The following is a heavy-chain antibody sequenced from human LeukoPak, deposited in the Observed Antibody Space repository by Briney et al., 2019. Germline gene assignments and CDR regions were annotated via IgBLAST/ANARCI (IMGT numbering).Heavy chain of an antibody. J-gene: IGHJ5*02. V-gene: IGHV1-46*01. Sequence: GASVKVSCKASGYTFTSYYMHWVRQAPGQGLEWMGIINPTGGSTTYAQKFQGRVTMTRDTSTSTVYMELSSLRSEDTAVYYCARGGFYGSGSYTLDPWGQGTLVTVSS. CDR3: ARGGFYGSGSYTLDP. CDR1: GYTFTSYY. CDR2: INPTGGST. D-gene: IGHD3-10*01.